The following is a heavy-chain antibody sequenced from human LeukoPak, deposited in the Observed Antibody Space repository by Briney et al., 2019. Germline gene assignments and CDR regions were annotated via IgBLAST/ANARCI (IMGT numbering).Heavy chain of an antibody. Sequence: GGSLRLSCAASGFTFINYWMTWVRQAPGKGLEWVANIKQDGSEKYYVDSVEGRFTISRDNSKNTLYLQMSRLRAEDTAVYFCAKGLAYDRSDYLNWFDPWGQGTLVTVSS. CDR1: GFTFINYW. CDR3: AKGLAYDRSDYLNWFDP. V-gene: IGHV3-7*01. D-gene: IGHD3-22*01. J-gene: IGHJ5*02. CDR2: IKQDGSEK.